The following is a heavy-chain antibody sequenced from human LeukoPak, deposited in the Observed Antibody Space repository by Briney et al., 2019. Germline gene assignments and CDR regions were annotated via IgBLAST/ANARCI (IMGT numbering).Heavy chain of an antibody. CDR1: GFTFSSYA. Sequence: PGXXLRLSCAASGFTFSSYAMSWVRQAPGKGLEWVSYISSSASSTYYADSVKGRFTISRDNSKNTLYLQMNSLRAEDTAVYYCAKDPGIAAAGHYYYYMDVWGKGTTVTVSS. J-gene: IGHJ6*03. V-gene: IGHV3-23*01. CDR3: AKDPGIAAAGHYYYYMDV. D-gene: IGHD6-13*01. CDR2: ISSSASST.